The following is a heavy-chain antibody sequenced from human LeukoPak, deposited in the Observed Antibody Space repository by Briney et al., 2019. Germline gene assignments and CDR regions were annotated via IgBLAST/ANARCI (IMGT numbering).Heavy chain of an antibody. Sequence: SETLSLTCTVSGGSISSYYWSWIRQPPGKGLEWIGYIYYSGSTNYNPSLKSRVTISVDTSKNQFSLKLSSVTAADTAVYYCARGRLSYFDYWGQGTLITVSS. CDR1: GGSISSYY. CDR3: ARGRLSYFDY. CDR2: IYYSGST. J-gene: IGHJ4*02. D-gene: IGHD3-16*02. V-gene: IGHV4-59*01.